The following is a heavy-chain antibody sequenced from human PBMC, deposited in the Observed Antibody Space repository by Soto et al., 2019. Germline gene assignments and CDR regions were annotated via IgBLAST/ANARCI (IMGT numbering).Heavy chain of an antibody. Sequence: ASVKVSCKASGDTFSSYAISWVRQAPGQGLEWMGWIIPNCGTANYAQKFQGRVTITADESTSTANMELSSLRSEETAVYYCARVHGDYVDYWGQGTLVTVSS. D-gene: IGHD4-17*01. CDR3: ARVHGDYVDY. CDR1: GDTFSSYA. V-gene: IGHV1-69*13. J-gene: IGHJ4*02. CDR2: IIPNCGTA.